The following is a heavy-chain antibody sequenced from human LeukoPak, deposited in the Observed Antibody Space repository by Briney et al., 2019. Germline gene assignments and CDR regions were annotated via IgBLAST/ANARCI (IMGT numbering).Heavy chain of an antibody. D-gene: IGHD3-3*01. Sequence: PSETLSLTCTVSGGSISSYYWSWIRQPPGKGLEWIGYIFYSGSTNYNPSLKSRVTISVDTSKNQFSLKLSSVTAADTAVYYCAGVTYYDFSPSLAGPNWFDPWGQGTLVTVSS. J-gene: IGHJ5*02. V-gene: IGHV4-59*01. CDR1: GGSISSYY. CDR3: AGVTYYDFSPSLAGPNWFDP. CDR2: IFYSGST.